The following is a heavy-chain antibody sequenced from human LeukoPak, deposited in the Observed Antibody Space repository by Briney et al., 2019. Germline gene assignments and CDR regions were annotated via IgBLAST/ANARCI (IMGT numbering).Heavy chain of an antibody. CDR2: ISPDGSST. CDR1: GFSFRSPW. CDR3: ARLQGITPQPMTEGFDI. J-gene: IGHJ3*02. D-gene: IGHD3-16*01. V-gene: IGHV3-74*01. Sequence: GALRLSCAGPGFSFRSPWILWVRQTSGKGLVWLSRISPDGSSTSYADSVKGRFTVSRDIARNTLSLQMNSLRAEDSAVYYCARLQGITPQPMTEGFDIWGQGTMVTVSS.